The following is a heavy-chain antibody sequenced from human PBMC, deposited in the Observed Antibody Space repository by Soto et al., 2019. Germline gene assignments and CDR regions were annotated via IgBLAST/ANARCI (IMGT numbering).Heavy chain of an antibody. J-gene: IGHJ5*02. CDR3: ARQGECGSTSCYGS. Sequence: QLQLQESGPGLVKPSETLSLTCSVSGASISSGSYYWGWVRQPPGKGLEWIANVFSDGNTYYSPSLNSRVTISVDTSKNQFSLRLRSVTTADTAVYYCARQGECGSTSCYGSWGQGTLVTVSS. CDR2: VFSDGNT. D-gene: IGHD2-2*01. V-gene: IGHV4-39*01. CDR1: GASISSGSYY.